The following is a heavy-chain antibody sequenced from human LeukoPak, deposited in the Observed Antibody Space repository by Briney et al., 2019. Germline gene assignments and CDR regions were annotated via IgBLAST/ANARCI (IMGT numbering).Heavy chain of an antibody. CDR3: ARGVYAFDI. CDR1: GFTFSNYW. Sequence: GGSLRLSCAASGFTFSNYWMTWVRQTPGRGLEWVAYIKEDGSEIYYVDSVKGRFTISRDNAKNSLYLLMNSLRAADTAVYYCARGVYAFDIWGQGTMVTVSS. V-gene: IGHV3-7*01. D-gene: IGHD3-3*01. J-gene: IGHJ3*02. CDR2: IKEDGSEI.